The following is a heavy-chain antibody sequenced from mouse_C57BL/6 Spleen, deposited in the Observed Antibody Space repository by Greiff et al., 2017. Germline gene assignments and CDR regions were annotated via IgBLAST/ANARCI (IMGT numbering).Heavy chain of an antibody. CDR1: GYTFTDYE. CDR2: IDPETGGT. CDR3: TRETNYYGSSPYFDY. J-gene: IGHJ2*01. Sequence: QVQLKQSGAELVRPGASVTLSCKASGYTFTDYEMHWVKQTPVHGLEWIGAIDPETGGTAYNQKFKGKAILTADKSSSTAYMELRSLTSEDSAVYYCTRETNYYGSSPYFDYWGQGTTLTVSS. V-gene: IGHV1-15*01. D-gene: IGHD1-1*01.